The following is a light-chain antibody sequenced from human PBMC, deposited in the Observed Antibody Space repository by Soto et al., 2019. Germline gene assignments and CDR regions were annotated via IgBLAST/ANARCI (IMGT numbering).Light chain of an antibody. V-gene: IGKV1-39*01. Sequence: DIQMTQSPSSLSASVGDRITITCRASQSISRYLNWYQQKPGKPPNLLIYAASNLQSGVPSRFSGSGSGTDFALAISSLQPEDFATYHCLHSDTSPFAFGAGTKVDIK. CDR1: QSISRY. J-gene: IGKJ3*01. CDR3: LHSDTSPFA. CDR2: AAS.